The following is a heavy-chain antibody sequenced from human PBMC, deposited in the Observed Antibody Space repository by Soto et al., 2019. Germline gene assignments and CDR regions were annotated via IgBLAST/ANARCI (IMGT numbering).Heavy chain of an antibody. J-gene: IGHJ6*01. CDR3: ARERITMVRGYYYYYGMDV. CDR2: ISYDGSNK. D-gene: IGHD3-10*01. Sequence: QVQLVESGGGVVQPGRSLRLSCAASGFTFSSYAMHWVRQAPGKGLEWVAVISYDGSNKYYADSVKGRFTISRDNSKNTLYLQMNSLRAEDTAVYYCARERITMVRGYYYYYGMDVW. CDR1: GFTFSSYA. V-gene: IGHV3-30-3*01.